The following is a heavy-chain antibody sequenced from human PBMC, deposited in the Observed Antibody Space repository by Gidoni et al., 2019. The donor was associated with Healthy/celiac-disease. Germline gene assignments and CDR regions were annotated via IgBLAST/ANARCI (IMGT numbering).Heavy chain of an antibody. CDR1: GFTFSSYA. Sequence: QVQLVESGGGVVQPGRSLRLSCAASGFTFSSYAMHGVRQAPGKGLEWVAVISYDGSNKYYADSVKGRFTISRDNSKNTLYLQMNSLRAEDTAVYYCARDYGSGSYLIVVGMDVWGQGTTVTVSS. J-gene: IGHJ6*02. CDR2: ISYDGSNK. D-gene: IGHD3-10*01. CDR3: ARDYGSGSYLIVVGMDV. V-gene: IGHV3-30-3*01.